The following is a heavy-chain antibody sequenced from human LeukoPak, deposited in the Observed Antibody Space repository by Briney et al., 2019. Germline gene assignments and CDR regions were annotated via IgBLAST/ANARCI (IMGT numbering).Heavy chain of an antibody. D-gene: IGHD4-17*01. CDR1: GYTFTSYG. CDR3: ASDRPATTVPRTDDAFDI. V-gene: IGHV1-18*01. CDR2: ISAYNGNT. Sequence: GASVKVSCKASGYTFTSYGISWVRQAPGQGLEWMGWISAYNGNTNYAQKLQGRVTMHTDTSTSETYMDVKHLRSDDTAVSSCASDRPATTVPRTDDAFDIWGQGTMVTVSS. J-gene: IGHJ3*02.